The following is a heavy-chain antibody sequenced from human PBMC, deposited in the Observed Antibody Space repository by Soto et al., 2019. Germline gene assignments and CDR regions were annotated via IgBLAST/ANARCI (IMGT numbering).Heavy chain of an antibody. CDR3: VGGVVGTNWYYFDF. Sequence: EVQLMKSGGGLVQPGGSLRLSCTDSGFTFSSHNMYWVRQAPGKGLEWVSYIDASSSTIYYADSVKGRFTISRDNAKKAVYLQMNSLRVEDTAVYYCVGGVVGTNWYYFDFWGQGSMVTVSS. CDR2: IDASSSTI. D-gene: IGHD1-1*01. J-gene: IGHJ4*01. V-gene: IGHV3-48*01. CDR1: GFTFSSHN.